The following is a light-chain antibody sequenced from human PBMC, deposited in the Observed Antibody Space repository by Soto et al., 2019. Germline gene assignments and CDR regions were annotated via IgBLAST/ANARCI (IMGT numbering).Light chain of an antibody. CDR2: DVS. J-gene: IGLJ1*01. V-gene: IGLV2-14*03. CDR3: GSYTSSSAV. Sequence: QSALTQPASVSGSPGQSITISCTGTSSDIGAYNYVSWYQQHPGKAPELMIYDVSNRPSGVSNRFSGSKSGNTASLTISGLQAEDEADYYCGSYTSSSAVFGTGTKVTVL. CDR1: SSDIGAYNY.